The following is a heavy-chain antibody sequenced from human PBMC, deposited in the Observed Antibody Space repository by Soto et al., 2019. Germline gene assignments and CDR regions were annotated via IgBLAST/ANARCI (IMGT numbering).Heavy chain of an antibody. J-gene: IGHJ6*03. CDR2: ISGSGGST. CDR3: AKCLYCSGGSCYSSVDGNYYYYYMDV. V-gene: IGHV3-23*01. D-gene: IGHD2-15*01. Sequence: EVQLLESGGGLVQPGGSLRLSCAASGFTFSSYAMSWVRQAPGKGLEWVSAISGSGGSTYYADSVKGRFTISRDNSKNTLYLQMNILRAEDTAVYYCAKCLYCSGGSCYSSVDGNYYYYYMDVWGKGTTVTVSS. CDR1: GFTFSSYA.